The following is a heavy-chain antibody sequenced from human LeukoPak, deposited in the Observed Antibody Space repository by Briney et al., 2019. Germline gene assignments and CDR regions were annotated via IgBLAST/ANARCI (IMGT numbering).Heavy chain of an antibody. V-gene: IGHV3-7*01. CDR1: GFSFTTYW. J-gene: IGHJ4*02. Sequence: GGSLRLSCAASGFSFTTYWMSWVRQAPGKGLEWVANINQDGTEKHYGDSVKGRFTISRDNAKNSLYLQMNSLRAEDTAVYYCARPSNEGQWLVGQGVDYWGQGTLVTVSS. CDR3: ARPSNEGQWLVGQGVDY. D-gene: IGHD6-19*01. CDR2: INQDGTEK.